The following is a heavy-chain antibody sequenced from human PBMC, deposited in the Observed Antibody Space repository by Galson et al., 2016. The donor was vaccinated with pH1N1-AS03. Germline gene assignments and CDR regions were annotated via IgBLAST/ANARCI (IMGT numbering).Heavy chain of an antibody. CDR1: GGSISSGGYY. Sequence: TLSLTCTVSGGSISSGGYYWNWIRQHPGKGLEWIGYIFHSGSTYYNPSLESLVSISVDTSKNQFSPKLKSVTAADTAVYYCARQDSGAYYLDSWGPGTLVTVSS. J-gene: IGHJ4*02. D-gene: IGHD1-26*01. CDR3: ARQDSGAYYLDS. CDR2: IFHSGST. V-gene: IGHV4-31*01.